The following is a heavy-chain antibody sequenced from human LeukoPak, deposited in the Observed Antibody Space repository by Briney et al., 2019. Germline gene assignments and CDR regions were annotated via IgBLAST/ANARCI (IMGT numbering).Heavy chain of an antibody. CDR3: ARDRGDGYNIFDY. CDR1: GFTFSSYA. Sequence: GGSLRLSCAASGFTFSSYAMSWVRQAPGKGLEWVSSISTSSSYIYYADSMKGRFTISRDNAKNSLYLQMNSLRAEDTAVYYCARDRGDGYNIFDYWGQGTLVTVSS. J-gene: IGHJ4*02. D-gene: IGHD5-24*01. CDR2: ISTSSSYI. V-gene: IGHV3-21*01.